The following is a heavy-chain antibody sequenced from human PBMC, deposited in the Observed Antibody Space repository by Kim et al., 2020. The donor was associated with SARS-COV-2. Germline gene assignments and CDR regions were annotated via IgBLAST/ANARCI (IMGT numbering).Heavy chain of an antibody. Sequence: GGSPRLSCAASGFTFSSYGMHWVRQAPGKGLEWVAVIWYDGSNKYYADSVKGRFTISRDNSKNTLYLQMNSLRAEDTAVYYCAREGYYDVGSGYLSPLPYYYYGMDVWGQGTTVTVSS. CDR2: IWYDGSNK. CDR1: GFTFSSYG. D-gene: IGHD3-3*01. J-gene: IGHJ6*02. CDR3: AREGYYDVGSGYLSPLPYYYYGMDV. V-gene: IGHV3-33*01.